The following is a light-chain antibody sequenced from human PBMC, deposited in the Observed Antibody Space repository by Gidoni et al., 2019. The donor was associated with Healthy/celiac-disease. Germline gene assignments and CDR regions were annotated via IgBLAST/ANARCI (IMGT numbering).Light chain of an antibody. CDR3: QQSYSTPQT. V-gene: IGKV1-39*01. CDR1: QSISSY. CDR2: AAS. Sequence: IQLPQSPSSPSASVGDRVTITCRASQSISSYLDWYQQKPGKAPKLLIYAASSLQSGVPSRVSGSGSGTDFTLTISSLQPEDFATYYCQQSYSTPQTFGQGTKVEIK. J-gene: IGKJ1*01.